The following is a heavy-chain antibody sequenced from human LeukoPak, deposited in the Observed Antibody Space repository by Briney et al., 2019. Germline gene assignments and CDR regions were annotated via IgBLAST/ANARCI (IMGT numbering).Heavy chain of an antibody. CDR1: GGTFSSYA. D-gene: IGHD1-26*01. CDR3: ARDLSQWELLPGY. V-gene: IGHV1-69*05. Sequence: ASVKVSCKASGGTFSSYAISWVRQAPGQGLEWMGGIIPIFGTANYAQKFQGRVTMTRDTSTSTVYMELSSLRSEDTAVYYCARDLSQWELLPGYWGQGTLVTVSS. J-gene: IGHJ4*02. CDR2: IIPIFGTA.